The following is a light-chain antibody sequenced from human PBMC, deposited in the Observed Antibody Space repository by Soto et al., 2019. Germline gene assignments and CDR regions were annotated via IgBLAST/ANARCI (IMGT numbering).Light chain of an antibody. Sequence: DIVMTQSPDSLAVSLGERATINCKSSQSVLYSSNNKNYLAWYQQKPEQPPRMLICWASTRESGVPDRFSGNGSGTDFTLTINSLQAEDVEVYYCQKYYSSPYTFGQGTKLEIK. CDR1: QSVLYSSNNKNY. CDR3: QKYYSSPYT. V-gene: IGKV4-1*01. CDR2: WAS. J-gene: IGKJ2*01.